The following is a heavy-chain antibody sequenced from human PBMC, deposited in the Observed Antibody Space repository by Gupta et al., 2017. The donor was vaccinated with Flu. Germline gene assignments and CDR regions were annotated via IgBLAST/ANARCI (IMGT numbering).Heavy chain of an antibody. CDR1: GGSISSSNW. CDR2: IYHSGSK. J-gene: IGHJ4*02. CDR3: ATGLSGWYTYIFDD. D-gene: IGHD6-19*01. V-gene: IGHV4-4*02. Sequence: QVQLQESGPGLVKPSGTLSLTCAVSGGSISSSNWWSWVRQPQGKGLEWIGEIYHSGSKNYNPARKSRVTISVEKSKNQLSRKLRSVTDAETAVYYCATGLSGWYTYIFDDWGQGTMVTVSS.